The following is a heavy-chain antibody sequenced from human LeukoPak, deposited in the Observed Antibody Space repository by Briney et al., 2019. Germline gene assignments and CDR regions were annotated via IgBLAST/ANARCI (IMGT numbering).Heavy chain of an antibody. Sequence: SETLSLTCAVYGGSFSGYYWSWLRQPPGKGLEWIGEINHSGSTNYNPSLKSRVAISVDTSKNPFSLKLSSVTAADTAVYYCARELVDYDFWSGYYPKYYFDYWGQGTLVTVSS. CDR3: ARELVDYDFWSGYYPKYYFDY. V-gene: IGHV4-34*01. J-gene: IGHJ4*02. CDR2: INHSGST. D-gene: IGHD3-3*01. CDR1: GGSFSGYY.